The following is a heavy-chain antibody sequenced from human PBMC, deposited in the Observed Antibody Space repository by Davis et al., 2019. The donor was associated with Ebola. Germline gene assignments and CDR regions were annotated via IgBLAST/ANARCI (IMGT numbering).Heavy chain of an antibody. V-gene: IGHV2-5*02. CDR2: LYWDDDK. D-gene: IGHD6-6*01. CDR3: AHRRSRSSGWFDP. Sequence: SGPTLVKPTQTLTLTCTFSGFSLSTSGMGVGWIRQPPGQALEWLALLYWDDDKRYSPSLENRLTITKDTSKKQVVLKMTNMDPVDTSTYYCAHRRSRSSGWFDPWGQGTLVTVSS. J-gene: IGHJ5*02. CDR1: GFSLSTSGMG.